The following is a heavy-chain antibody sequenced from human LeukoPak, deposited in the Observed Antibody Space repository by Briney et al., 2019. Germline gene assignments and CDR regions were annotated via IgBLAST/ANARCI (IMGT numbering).Heavy chain of an antibody. V-gene: IGHV4-61*02. J-gene: IGHJ4*02. CDR1: GDSISSGSYY. D-gene: IGHD1-26*01. CDR3: ARRGSGTYYFPFDY. CDR2: ISTSGTT. Sequence: PSETLSLTCTVSGDSISSGSYYWSWIRQPAGKGLEWIGRISTSGTTNYNPSFKSRVTISVDTSKNQFSLRLTSVTAADTAVYFCARRGSGTYYFPFDYWGQGALVTVSS.